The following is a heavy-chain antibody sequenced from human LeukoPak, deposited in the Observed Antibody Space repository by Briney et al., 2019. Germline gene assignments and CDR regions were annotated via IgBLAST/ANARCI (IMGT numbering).Heavy chain of an antibody. CDR2: IYYSGST. CDR1: GGSISSGDYY. J-gene: IGHJ4*02. CDR3: ARAPSRLYGSGSYYNRGIYFDY. D-gene: IGHD3-10*01. V-gene: IGHV4-30-4*01. Sequence: SETLSLTCTVSGGSISSGDYYWSWIRQPPGKGLEWIGYIYYSGSTYYNPSLKSRVTISVDTSKNQFSLKLSSVTAADTAVYYCARAPSRLYGSGSYYNRGIYFDYWGQGTLVTVSS.